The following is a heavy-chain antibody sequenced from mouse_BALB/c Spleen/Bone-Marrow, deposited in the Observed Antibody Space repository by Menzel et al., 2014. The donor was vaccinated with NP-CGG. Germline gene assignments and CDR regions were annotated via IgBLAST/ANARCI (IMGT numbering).Heavy chain of an antibody. D-gene: IGHD2-10*02. CDR1: GYAFTNYL. J-gene: IGHJ4*01. V-gene: IGHV1-54*03. CDR3: ASSIAYYYGMDY. Sequence: VQLQQSGAELVRPGTSVKVSCKASGYAFTNYLIEWVKQRPGQGLEWIGVINPGSGGTNYNEKFKGKATLTADKSSSTANMQLSSLTSDDSAVYFCASSIAYYYGMDYWGQGTSVTVSS. CDR2: INPGSGGT.